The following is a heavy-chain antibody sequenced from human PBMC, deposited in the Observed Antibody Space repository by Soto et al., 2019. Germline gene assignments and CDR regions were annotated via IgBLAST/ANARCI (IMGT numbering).Heavy chain of an antibody. CDR1: GYTFTGYY. Sequence: QVQLVQSGAEVKKPGASVKVSCKASGYTFTGYYMHWVRQAPGQGLEWMGWINPNRGGTNYAQKFQGWVTMTSDTSISTAYMELSRLRSDDTAVYYCARDQTRYYDFWSGQTWFDPWGQGTLVTVSS. V-gene: IGHV1-2*04. CDR2: INPNRGGT. J-gene: IGHJ5*02. CDR3: ARDQTRYYDFWSGQTWFDP. D-gene: IGHD3-3*01.